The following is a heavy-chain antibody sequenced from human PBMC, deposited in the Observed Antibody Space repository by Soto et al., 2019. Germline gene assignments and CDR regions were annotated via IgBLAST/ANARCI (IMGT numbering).Heavy chain of an antibody. V-gene: IGHV3-23*01. CDR1: GFTFSSYA. Sequence: GGSLRLSCAASGFTFSSYAMSWVRQAPGKGLEWVSAISGSGGSTYYADSVKGRFTISRDNSKNTLYLQMNSLRAEDTAVYYCAKGIGIVVVMSFWFDPWGQGTLVTVSS. D-gene: IGHD3-22*01. J-gene: IGHJ5*02. CDR3: AKGIGIVVVMSFWFDP. CDR2: ISGSGGST.